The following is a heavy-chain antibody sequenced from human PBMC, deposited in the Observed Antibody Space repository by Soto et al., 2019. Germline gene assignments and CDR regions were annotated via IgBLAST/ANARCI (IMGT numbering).Heavy chain of an antibody. CDR1: GGSISSYY. CDR2: TYYSGST. D-gene: IGHD2-15*01. J-gene: IGHJ3*02. CDR3: AREAVVDHAFDI. Sequence: SETLSLTCTVSGGSISSYYWSWIRQPPGKGLEWIGYTYYSGSTNYNPSLKSRVTISVDTSKNQFSLKLSSVTAADTAVYYCAREAVVDHAFDIWGQGTMVTVSS. V-gene: IGHV4-59*01.